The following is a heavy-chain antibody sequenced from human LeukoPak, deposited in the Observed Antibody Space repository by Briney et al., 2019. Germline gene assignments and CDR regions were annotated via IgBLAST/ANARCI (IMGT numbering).Heavy chain of an antibody. CDR2: INPNSGGT. D-gene: IGHD3-10*01. J-gene: IGHJ4*02. CDR3: ARSVRGVTPFDY. Sequence: ASVRVSCKASGYTFTGYYMHWVRQAPGQGLEWMGWINPNSGGTNYAQKFQGRVTMTRDTSISTAYMELSRLRSDDTAVYYCARSVRGVTPFDYWGQGTLVTDSS. CDR1: GYTFTGYY. V-gene: IGHV1-2*02.